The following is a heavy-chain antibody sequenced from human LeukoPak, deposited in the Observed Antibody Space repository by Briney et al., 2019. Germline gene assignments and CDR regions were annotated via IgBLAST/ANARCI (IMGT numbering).Heavy chain of an antibody. D-gene: IGHD3-9*01. CDR3: ARSPHILTGENFDY. J-gene: IGHJ4*02. V-gene: IGHV1-2*02. CDR1: GYTFTGYY. Sequence: ASVKVSCKASGYTFTGYYIHWVRQAPGQGREWMGWINLNSGGTNYAQKFQDRVTMTRDTSITTAYMELSRLRFDDTALYYCARSPHILTGENFDYWGQGTLVTVSS. CDR2: INLNSGGT.